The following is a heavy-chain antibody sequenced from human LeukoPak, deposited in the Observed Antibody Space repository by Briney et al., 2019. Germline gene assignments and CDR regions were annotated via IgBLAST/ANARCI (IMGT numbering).Heavy chain of an antibody. CDR2: IYYSGST. D-gene: IGHD5-18*01. CDR1: GGSISSGDYY. CDR3: ARDWVRGYSYGADY. Sequence: SETLSLTCTVSGGSISSGDYYWSWIRQPPGKGLEWIGYIYYSGSTYYNPSLKSRVTISVDTSKNQFSLKLSSVTAADTAVYYCARDWVRGYSYGADYWGQGTLVTVSS. J-gene: IGHJ4*02. V-gene: IGHV4-30-4*08.